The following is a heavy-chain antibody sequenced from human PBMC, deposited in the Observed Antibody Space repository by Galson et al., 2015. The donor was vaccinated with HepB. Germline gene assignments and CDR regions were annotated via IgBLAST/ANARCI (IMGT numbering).Heavy chain of an antibody. CDR2: IYTSGST. D-gene: IGHD3-3*01. CDR3: ARGLLESPTLGRPFDV. CDR1: GGPISHNY. V-gene: IGHV4-4*07. Sequence: ETLSLTCTVSGGPISHNYLSWVRQSAGGTLEWIGRIYTSGSTKYTPSLERRVTVSIAAPKNQFSLNLRSVTTADTAVYYCARGLLESPTLGRPFDVWGQGTRVTVSS. J-gene: IGHJ3*01.